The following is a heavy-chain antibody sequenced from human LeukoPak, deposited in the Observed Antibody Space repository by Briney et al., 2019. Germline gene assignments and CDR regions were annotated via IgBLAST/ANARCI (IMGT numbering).Heavy chain of an antibody. CDR2: MNPNSGNT. CDR3: AKSGGVFGGTGD. Sequence: GASVKVSCKSSGYTFTIYDINWVRQATGQGLEWMGWMNPNSGNTGYAQKFQGRVTMTRNTSISTAYMELSSLRSEYTAVYYCAKSGGVFGGTGDWGQGTLVTVSS. CDR1: GYTFTIYD. D-gene: IGHD1-26*01. J-gene: IGHJ4*02. V-gene: IGHV1-8*01.